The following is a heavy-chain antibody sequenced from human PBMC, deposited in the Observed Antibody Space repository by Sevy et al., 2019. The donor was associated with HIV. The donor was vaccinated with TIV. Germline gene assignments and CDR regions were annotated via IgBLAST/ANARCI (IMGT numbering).Heavy chain of an antibody. D-gene: IGHD3-22*01. CDR3: AKERGSSGRAGCLDP. J-gene: IGHJ5*02. V-gene: IGHV3-30*04. Sequence: GGYLRLSCAASGFTFSTSPMHWVRQAPGKGLEWMAVVSPDGMGKTYADSVEGRFTISRDNADGRLYLQMNSLRVEDTAVYYCAKERGSSGRAGCLDPWGHGTLVTVSS. CDR2: VSPDGMGK. CDR1: GFTFSTSP.